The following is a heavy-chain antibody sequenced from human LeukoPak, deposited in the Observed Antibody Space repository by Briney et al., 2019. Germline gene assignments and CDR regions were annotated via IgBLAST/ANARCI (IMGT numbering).Heavy chain of an antibody. Sequence: PGGPLRLSCAASGFTFSSYGMHWVRQAPGKGLEWVAVISYDGSNKYYADSVKGRFTISRDNSKNTLYLQMNSLRAEDTAVYYCAKSTYDIFAGYPIYYRGQGTLVTVSS. V-gene: IGHV3-30*18. CDR2: ISYDGSNK. J-gene: IGHJ4*02. CDR3: AKSTYDIFAGYPIYY. CDR1: GFTFSSYG. D-gene: IGHD3-9*01.